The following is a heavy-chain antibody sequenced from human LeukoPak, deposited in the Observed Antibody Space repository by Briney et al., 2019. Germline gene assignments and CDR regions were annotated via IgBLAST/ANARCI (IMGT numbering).Heavy chain of an antibody. CDR2: IYNSGST. CDR3: ARASPNWNPPDY. V-gene: IGHV4-59*08. J-gene: IGHJ4*02. CDR1: GGSLSGFF. Sequence: PSETLSLTCTASGGSLSGFFWSWIRQPPGKGLEWIGYIYNSGSTDYNPSLKSRVTISEETSNNQFSLKLKFVTAADTAVYYCARASPNWNPPDYWGRGTLVTVSS. D-gene: IGHD1-1*01.